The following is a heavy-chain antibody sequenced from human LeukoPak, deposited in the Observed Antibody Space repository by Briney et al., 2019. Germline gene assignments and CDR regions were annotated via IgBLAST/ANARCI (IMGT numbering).Heavy chain of an antibody. V-gene: IGHV3-11*04. D-gene: IGHD2-21*02. Sequence: GGSLRLSCAASGFTFSDYYMSWIRQAPGKGLEWVSYISSSGSTIYYADSVKGRFTISRDNAKNSLYLQMNSLRADDTAVYYCARGSVVVTAAYYYYGMDVWGQGTTVTVSS. CDR1: GFTFSDYY. CDR3: ARGSVVVTAAYYYYGMDV. J-gene: IGHJ6*02. CDR2: ISSSGSTI.